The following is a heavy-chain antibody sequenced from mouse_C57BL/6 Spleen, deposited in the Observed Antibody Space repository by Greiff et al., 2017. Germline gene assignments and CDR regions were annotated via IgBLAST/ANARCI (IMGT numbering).Heavy chain of an antibody. D-gene: IGHD2-2*01. CDR3: APIDYGYDGAMDY. CDR2: ISSGSSTI. V-gene: IGHV5-17*01. Sequence: EVKLVESGGGLVKPGGSLKLSCAASGFTFSDYGMHWVRQAPEKGLEWVAYISSGSSTIYYADTVKGRFTISRDNAKNTLFLQMTSLRSEDTALYYCAPIDYGYDGAMDYWGQGTSVTVSS. J-gene: IGHJ4*01. CDR1: GFTFSDYG.